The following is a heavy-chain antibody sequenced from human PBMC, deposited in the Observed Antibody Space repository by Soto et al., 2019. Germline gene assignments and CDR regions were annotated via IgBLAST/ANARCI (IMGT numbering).Heavy chain of an antibody. CDR2: ISAYNGNT. J-gene: IGHJ5*02. CDR3: ARGGASRMVRGVIGWFGP. Sequence: ASVKVSCKASGYTFTSYGISWVRQAPGQGLEWMGWISAYNGNTNYAQKLQGRVTMTTDTSTSTAYMELRSLRSDDTAVYYCARGGASRMVRGVIGWFGPWGQGTLVTVSS. V-gene: IGHV1-18*01. D-gene: IGHD3-10*01. CDR1: GYTFTSYG.